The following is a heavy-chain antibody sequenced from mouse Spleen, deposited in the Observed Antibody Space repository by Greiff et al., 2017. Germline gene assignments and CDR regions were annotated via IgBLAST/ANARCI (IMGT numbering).Heavy chain of an antibody. V-gene: IGHV1-64*01. J-gene: IGHJ4*01. D-gene: IGHD1-1*01. CDR1: GYTFTSYW. CDR3: ARGDYYDGSYAMDY. Sequence: VQLQQPGAELVKPGASVKLSCKASGYTFTSYWMHWVKQRPGQGLEWIGMIHPNSGSTNYNEKFKSKATLTVDKSSSTAYMQLSSLTSEDSAVYYCARGDYYDGSYAMDYWGQGTSVTVSS. CDR2: IHPNSGST.